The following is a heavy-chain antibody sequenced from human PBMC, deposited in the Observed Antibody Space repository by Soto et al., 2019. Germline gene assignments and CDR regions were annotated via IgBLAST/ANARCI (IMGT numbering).Heavy chain of an antibody. CDR1: GLTFSRYY. CDR3: AKVLYASESFDSEEAPYGMDV. Sequence: VGSLILSCTSSGLTFSRYYVRLVRPDPGKGLEWVAVLWFDGSNEYYADSVQGRFTISRDNSKNTLYLQMDSLRAEDTAVYYCAKVLYASESFDSEEAPYGMDVWGQGTTVTVSS. D-gene: IGHD3-10*01. CDR2: LWFDGSNE. J-gene: IGHJ6*02. V-gene: IGHV3-33*06.